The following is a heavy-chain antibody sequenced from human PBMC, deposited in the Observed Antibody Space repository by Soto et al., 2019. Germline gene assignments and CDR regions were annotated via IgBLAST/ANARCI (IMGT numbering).Heavy chain of an antibody. CDR2: IDPSDSYT. CDR3: ARQLRGWQAPDY. CDR1: GYRFTNYW. J-gene: IGHJ4*02. V-gene: IGHV5-10-1*01. D-gene: IGHD4-17*01. Sequence: GESLKISCKGSGYRFTNYWINWVRQMPGKGLEWMGRIDPSDSYTNYSPSFQGHVTISADTSISTAYLQWSSLKASDTAMYYCARQLRGWQAPDYWAQGTLVTLSS.